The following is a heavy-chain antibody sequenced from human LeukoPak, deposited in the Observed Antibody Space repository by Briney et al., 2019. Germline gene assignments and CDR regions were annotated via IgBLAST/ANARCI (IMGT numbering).Heavy chain of an antibody. CDR2: ISWNSGSI. CDR3: AKGGNPAFDP. J-gene: IGHJ5*02. V-gene: IGHV3-9*01. D-gene: IGHD1-14*01. CDR1: GFTFDDYA. Sequence: QPGRSLRLSCAASGFTFDDYAMHWVRQAPGKGLEWVSGISWNSGSIGYADSVKGRFTISRDNAKNSLYLQMNSLRAEDTAVYYCAKGGNPAFDPWGQGTLVTVSS.